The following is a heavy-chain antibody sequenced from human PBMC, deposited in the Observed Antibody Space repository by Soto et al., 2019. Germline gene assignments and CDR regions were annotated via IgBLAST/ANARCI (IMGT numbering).Heavy chain of an antibody. V-gene: IGHV3-20*04. D-gene: IGHD2-15*01. CDR1: GFTFDDYG. J-gene: IGHJ6*02. CDR3: ARDSNKYQVMVAGTHHYHYYGMDV. CDR2: MNWDGGST. Sequence: GGSLRLSCAASGFTFDDYGMSWVRQAPGKGLEWVSGMNWDGGSTAYADSVKGRFTISRDNAKNSLYLQMNSLRAEDTALYYCARDSNKYQVMVAGTHHYHYYGMDVWGQGTTVTVSS.